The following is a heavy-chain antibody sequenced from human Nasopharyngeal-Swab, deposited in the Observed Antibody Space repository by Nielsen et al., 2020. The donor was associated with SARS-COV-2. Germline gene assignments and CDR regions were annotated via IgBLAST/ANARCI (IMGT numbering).Heavy chain of an antibody. J-gene: IGHJ3*02. V-gene: IGHV1-2*06. Sequence: ASVKVSCKASGYTFTGYYMHWVRQAPGQGLEWMGRINPNSGSTNYAQKFQGRVTMTRDTSISTAYMGLSRLRSDDTAVYYCARDWEQQHDAFDIWGQGTMVTVSS. CDR3: ARDWEQQHDAFDI. D-gene: IGHD6-13*01. CDR2: INPNSGST. CDR1: GYTFTGYY.